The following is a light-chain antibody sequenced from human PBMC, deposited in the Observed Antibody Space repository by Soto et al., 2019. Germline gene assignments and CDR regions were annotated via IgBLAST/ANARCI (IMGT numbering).Light chain of an antibody. J-gene: IGKJ4*01. V-gene: IGKV3-11*01. CDR1: QTVTNH. CDR3: QQRYNWVLT. CDR2: DAS. Sequence: EIVLTQSPATLSLSPGERVTLSCRASQTVTNHLAWYQQKPGQAPRLLIYDASNRAPGIPARFSGSGSGTDFTLTISSLEPEELAVYYGQQRYNWVLTFGGGTKVEIK.